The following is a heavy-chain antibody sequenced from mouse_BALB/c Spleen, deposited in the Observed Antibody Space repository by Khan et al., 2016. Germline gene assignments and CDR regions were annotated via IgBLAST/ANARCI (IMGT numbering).Heavy chain of an antibody. D-gene: IGHD2-1*01. CDR3: ARWGYGNYYFDY. J-gene: IGHJ2*01. CDR1: GYSITSDYA. Sequence: EVQLQESGPGLVKPSQSLSLTCTVTGYSITSDYAWNWIRQFPGNKLEWMGYISYSGSTSYNPSLKSRIPITRDTSKNQFFLQLNSVTTEDTATYYCARWGYGNYYFDYWGQGTTLTVSS. V-gene: IGHV3-2*02. CDR2: ISYSGST.